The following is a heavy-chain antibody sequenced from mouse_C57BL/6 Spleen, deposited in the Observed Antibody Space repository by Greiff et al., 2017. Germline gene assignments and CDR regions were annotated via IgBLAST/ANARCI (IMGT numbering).Heavy chain of an antibody. V-gene: IGHV3-6*01. D-gene: IGHD6-1*01. J-gene: IGHJ3*01. CDR1: GYSITSGYY. Sequence: ESGPGLVKPSQSLSLTCSVTGYSITSGYYWNWIRQFPGNKLEWMGYISYDGSNNYNPSLKNRISITRDTSKNQFFLKLNSVTTEDTATYYCARASRPAWFAYWGQGTLVTVSA. CDR2: ISYDGSN. CDR3: ARASRPAWFAY.